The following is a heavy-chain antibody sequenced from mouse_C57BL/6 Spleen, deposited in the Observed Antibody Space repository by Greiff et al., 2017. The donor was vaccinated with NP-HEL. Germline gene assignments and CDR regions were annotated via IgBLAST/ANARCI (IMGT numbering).Heavy chain of an antibody. J-gene: IGHJ2*01. CDR3: ARSNAYFDY. CDR1: GYTFTSYW. CDR2: IYPSDSET. V-gene: IGHV1-61*01. Sequence: QVQLQQPGAELVRPGSSVKLSCKASGYTFTSYWMDWVKQRPGQGLEWIGNIYPSDSETHYNQKFKDKATLTVDKSSSTAYMQLSSLTSEDSAVYYCARSNAYFDYGGQGTTLTVSS.